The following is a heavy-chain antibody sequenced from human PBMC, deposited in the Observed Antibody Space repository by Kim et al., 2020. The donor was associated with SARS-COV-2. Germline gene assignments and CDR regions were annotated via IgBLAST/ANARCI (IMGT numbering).Heavy chain of an antibody. CDR1: GCTFSSYA. CDR3: AKVPGIAAAGTY. CDR2: ISGSGGST. J-gene: IGHJ4*02. V-gene: IGHV3-23*01. D-gene: IGHD6-13*01. Sequence: GGSLRLSCAASGCTFSSYARSWVRQAPGNGLEWVSAISGSGGSTYYADSVKGRFTISRDKSKNTLYLQMNSLRAEDTAVYYCAKVPGIAAAGTYWGQGTLVTVSS.